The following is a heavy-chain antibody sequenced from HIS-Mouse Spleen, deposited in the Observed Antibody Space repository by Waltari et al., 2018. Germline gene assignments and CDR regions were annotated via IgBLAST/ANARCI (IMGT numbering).Heavy chain of an antibody. Sequence: QVQLVESGGGVVQPGRSLRPSCAASVFTFSIYAMHWVRQAPGKGLEWVAVISYDGSNKYYADSVKGRFTISRDNSKNTLYLQMNSLRAEDTAVYYCARVNGIAVAGTDAFDIWGQGTMVTVSS. CDR1: VFTFSIYA. CDR3: ARVNGIAVAGTDAFDI. CDR2: ISYDGSNK. J-gene: IGHJ3*02. D-gene: IGHD6-19*01. V-gene: IGHV3-30-3*01.